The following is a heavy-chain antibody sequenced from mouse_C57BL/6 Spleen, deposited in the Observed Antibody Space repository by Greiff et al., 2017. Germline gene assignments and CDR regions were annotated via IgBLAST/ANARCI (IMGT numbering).Heavy chain of an antibody. CDR2: IYPGSGST. CDR3: AREGGYDAYYFDY. CDR1: GYTFTSYW. V-gene: IGHV1-55*01. D-gene: IGHD2-2*01. J-gene: IGHJ2*01. Sequence: QVQLQQPGAELVKPGASVKMSCKASGYTFTSYWITWVKQRPGQGLEWIGDIYPGSGSTNYNEKFKSKATLTVDTSSSPAYMQLSSLTSEDSAVYYCAREGGYDAYYFDYWGQGTTLTVSS.